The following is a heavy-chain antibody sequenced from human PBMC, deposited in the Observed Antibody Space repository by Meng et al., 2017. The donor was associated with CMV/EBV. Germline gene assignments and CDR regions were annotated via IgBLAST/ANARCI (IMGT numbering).Heavy chain of an antibody. J-gene: IGHJ6*02. V-gene: IGHV4-34*01. Sequence: SETLSLTCAVYGGPFSGYYWSWIRQPPGKGLEWIGEINHIGSTNYNPSLKSRVTISVDTSKNQFSLKLSCVTAADTAVYYCARGSYRNYRSSYYYYGMDVWGQGTTVTVSS. CDR3: ARGSYRNYRSSYYYYGMDV. CDR2: INHIGST. CDR1: GGPFSGYY. D-gene: IGHD4-11*01.